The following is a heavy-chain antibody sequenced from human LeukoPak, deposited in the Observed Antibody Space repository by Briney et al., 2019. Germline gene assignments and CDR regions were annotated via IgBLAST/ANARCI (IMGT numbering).Heavy chain of an antibody. D-gene: IGHD2-2*01. V-gene: IGHV3-30*04. Sequence: GGSLRLSCAASDFPFIGYTMHWVRQAPGKGLEWVAGIPYDGSQNSYADSVKGRFSVSRDNSKSALYLQLSSLRPEDTAVYYCAREGRFKAQHLFDYWGQGTMVTVSS. CDR3: AREGRFKAQHLFDY. CDR1: DFPFIGYT. CDR2: IPYDGSQN. J-gene: IGHJ4*02.